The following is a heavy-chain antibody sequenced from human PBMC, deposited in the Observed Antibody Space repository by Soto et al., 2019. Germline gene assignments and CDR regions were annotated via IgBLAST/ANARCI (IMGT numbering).Heavy chain of an antibody. D-gene: IGHD4-17*01. J-gene: IGHJ4*02. Sequence: PGGSLRHSCAASGFTFSSYWMSWVRQAPGKGLEWVANIKQDGSEKYYVDSVKGRFTISRDNAKNSLYLQMNSLRAEDTAVYYCASLLTEGDYVESCFAYWGQGTLVTVSS. CDR1: GFTFSSYW. CDR3: ASLLTEGDYVESCFAY. CDR2: IKQDGSEK. V-gene: IGHV3-7*01.